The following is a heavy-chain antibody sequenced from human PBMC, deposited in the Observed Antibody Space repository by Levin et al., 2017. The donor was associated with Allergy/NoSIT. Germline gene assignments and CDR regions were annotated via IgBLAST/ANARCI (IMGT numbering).Heavy chain of an antibody. CDR2: INHSGST. D-gene: IGHD4-23*01. CDR3: ARGSGGHQRFDY. Sequence: PSETLSLTCAVYGGSFSGYYWSWIRQPPGKGLEWIGEINHSGSTNYNPSLKSRVIISVDTSKNQFSLKLSSVTAADTAVYYCARGSGGHQRFDYWGRGTLVTVSS. V-gene: IGHV4-34*01. J-gene: IGHJ4*02. CDR1: GGSFSGYY.